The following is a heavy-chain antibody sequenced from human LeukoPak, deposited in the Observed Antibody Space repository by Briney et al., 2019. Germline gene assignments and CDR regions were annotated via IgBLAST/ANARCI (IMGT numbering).Heavy chain of an antibody. Sequence: SGGSLRLSCAASGFTFSSYAMSWVRQAPGKGLEWVSAISGSGGSTYYADSVKGRFTISRDNAKNSLYLQMNSLRAEDTAVYYCARTGDYESFDYWGQGTLVTVPS. J-gene: IGHJ4*02. CDR3: ARTGDYESFDY. V-gene: IGHV3-23*01. CDR1: GFTFSSYA. D-gene: IGHD4-17*01. CDR2: ISGSGGST.